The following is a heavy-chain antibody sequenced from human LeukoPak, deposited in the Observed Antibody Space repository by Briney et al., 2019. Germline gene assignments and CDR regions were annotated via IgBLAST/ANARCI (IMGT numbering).Heavy chain of an antibody. J-gene: IGHJ4*02. CDR2: ISYDGSNK. CDR3: AKFARNNPPFDY. CDR1: GFTFSSYG. Sequence: GRSLRLSCAASGFTFSSYGMHWVRQAPGKGLEWVAVISYDGSNKYYADSVKGRFTISRDNSENTLYLQMNSLRAEDTAVYYCAKFARNNPPFDYWGQGTLVTVSS. D-gene: IGHD1/OR15-1a*01. V-gene: IGHV3-30*18.